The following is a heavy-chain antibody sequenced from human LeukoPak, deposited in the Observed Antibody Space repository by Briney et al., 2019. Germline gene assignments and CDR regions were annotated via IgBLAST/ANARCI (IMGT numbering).Heavy chain of an antibody. V-gene: IGHV3-48*01. Sequence: GGSLRLSCAASGFTFSSYGMNWVRQAPGRGLEWVSYVSPTSTIIRYLDSVKGRFTISRHNAKDSLYLQMNSLRAEDTAVYCCAREQAPGTATFGTAVWGQGTLVTVSS. CDR1: GFTFSSYG. CDR2: VSPTSTII. CDR3: AREQAPGTATFGTAV. D-gene: IGHD3-10*01. J-gene: IGHJ4*02.